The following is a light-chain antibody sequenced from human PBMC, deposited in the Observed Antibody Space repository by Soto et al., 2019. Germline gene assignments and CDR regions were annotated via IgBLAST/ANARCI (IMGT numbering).Light chain of an antibody. CDR3: AAWDDSQNGSV. CDR1: SSNIGSNT. CDR2: SND. Sequence: QSVLTQPPSASGTPGQRVTISCSGSSSNIGSNTVNWYQQLPGTAPKLLIYSNDQRPSGVPDRFSGSKSGTSASLAISGLQSEDEADYYCAAWDDSQNGSVFGTGTKLTVL. J-gene: IGLJ1*01. V-gene: IGLV1-44*01.